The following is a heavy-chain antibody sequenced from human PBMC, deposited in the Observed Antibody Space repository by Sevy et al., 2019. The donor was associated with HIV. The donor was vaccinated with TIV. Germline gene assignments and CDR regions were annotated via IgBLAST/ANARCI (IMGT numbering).Heavy chain of an antibody. V-gene: IGHV3-53*01. J-gene: IGHJ6*02. Sequence: GGSLRLSCAASGFTVSSNYMSWVRQAPGKGLEWVSVIYNDGSTDYADSVKGRFTISRGTSKNTLYLQMNSLRAEDTAVYYCATNGYCSGGTCYSRAHYYGMDVWGQGTTVTVSS. CDR3: ATNGYCSGGTCYSRAHYYGMDV. CDR2: IYNDGST. CDR1: GFTVSSNY. D-gene: IGHD2-15*01.